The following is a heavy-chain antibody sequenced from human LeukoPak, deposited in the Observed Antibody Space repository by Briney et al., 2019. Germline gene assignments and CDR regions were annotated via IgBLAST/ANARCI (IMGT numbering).Heavy chain of an antibody. CDR1: GGSISSYY. CDR2: IYYSGST. Sequence: SETLSLTCTVSGGSISSYYWSWIRQPPGKGLEWIGYIYYSGSTNYNPSLKSRVTISVDTSKNQFSLKLSSVTAADTAVYYRARHARYGSGSIYYFDYWGQGTLVTVSS. J-gene: IGHJ4*02. CDR3: ARHARYGSGSIYYFDY. D-gene: IGHD3-10*01. V-gene: IGHV4-59*08.